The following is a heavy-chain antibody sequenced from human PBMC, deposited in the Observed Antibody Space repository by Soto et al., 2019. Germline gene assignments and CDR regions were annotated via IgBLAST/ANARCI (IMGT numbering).Heavy chain of an antibody. J-gene: IGHJ6*01. Sequence: AGSLRLSCAPSGFTFGTYAMRWARQAPGKGLEWVSLISGGSGGSTYYADYVKGRFPISRDNSKNTLYLQINSLRAEDMATYYCAKHPHAGGYCYSGMADCGEGTTVAVAS. CDR2: ISGGSGGST. CDR1: GFTFGTYA. CDR3: AKHPHAGGYCYSGMAD. V-gene: IGHV3-23*01.